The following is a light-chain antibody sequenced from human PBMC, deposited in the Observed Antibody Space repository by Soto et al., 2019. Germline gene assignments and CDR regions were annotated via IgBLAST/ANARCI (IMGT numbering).Light chain of an antibody. CDR3: QQYSSSPLT. CDR1: QSVSSSY. V-gene: IGKV3-20*01. CDR2: GAS. Sequence: ENVLTQSPGTLSMSPGERATLSCRASQSVSSSYLAWYQQTPGQAPRLLIYGASSRATGIPDRFSGGGSGTDFTLTISRLEPEDFAVYYCQQYSSSPLTFGGGTKVEIK. J-gene: IGKJ4*01.